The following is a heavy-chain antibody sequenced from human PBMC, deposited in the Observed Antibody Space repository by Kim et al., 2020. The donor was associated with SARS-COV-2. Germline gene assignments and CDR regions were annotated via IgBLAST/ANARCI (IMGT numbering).Heavy chain of an antibody. CDR1: GFTFSSYA. Sequence: LSLTCAASGFTFSSYAMHWVRQAPGKGLEWVAVISYDGSNKYYADSVKGRFTISRDNSKNTLYLQMNSLRAEDTAVYYCASSESGNYYYGMDVWGQGTTVTVSS. J-gene: IGHJ6*02. CDR3: ASSESGNYYYGMDV. CDR2: ISYDGSNK. D-gene: IGHD5-12*01. V-gene: IGHV3-30-3*01.